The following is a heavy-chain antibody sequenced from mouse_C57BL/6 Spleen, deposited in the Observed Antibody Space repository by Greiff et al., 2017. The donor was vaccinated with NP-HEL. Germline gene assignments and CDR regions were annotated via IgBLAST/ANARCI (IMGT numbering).Heavy chain of an antibody. CDR1: GFSLTSYA. J-gene: IGHJ4*01. CDR2: IWTGGGT. D-gene: IGHD1-1*01. Sequence: QVQLQQSGPGLVAPSQSLSITCTVSGFSLTSYAISWVRQPPGKGLEWLGVIWTGGGTNYNSALKSRLSISKDNSKSQVFLKMNSLQTDDTARYYCARITTVGYYAMDYWGQGTSVTVSS. V-gene: IGHV2-9-1*01. CDR3: ARITTVGYYAMDY.